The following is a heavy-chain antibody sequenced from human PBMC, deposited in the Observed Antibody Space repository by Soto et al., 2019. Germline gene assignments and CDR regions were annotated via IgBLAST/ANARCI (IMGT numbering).Heavy chain of an antibody. Sequence: SETLSLTCTLSGGSISTSRYYLGSIRQPPGKGLEWIGSIYYSGSTYYNPSLKSRVTISVDTSKNQFSLKLSSVTAADTAVYYCASRGYCSGGSCQSKRWFDPWGQGTLVTVSS. CDR2: IYYSGST. V-gene: IGHV4-39*01. J-gene: IGHJ5*02. CDR1: GGSISTSRYY. D-gene: IGHD2-15*01. CDR3: ASRGYCSGGSCQSKRWFDP.